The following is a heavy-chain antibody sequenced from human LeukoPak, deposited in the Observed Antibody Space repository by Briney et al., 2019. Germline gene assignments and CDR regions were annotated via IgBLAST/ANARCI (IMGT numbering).Heavy chain of an antibody. D-gene: IGHD5-24*01. CDR2: KYYSGSI. CDR1: GVSVSDGRYY. V-gene: IGHV4-61*01. CDR3: ARTSWVQSSYYFEY. Sequence: SETLSLACNVSGVSVSDGRYYWTWIRQHPGKGLEWIGYKYYSGSINYNPSLKSRVTISVDTSKNQFSLKLSSVTAADTAVYYCARTSWVQSSYYFEYWGQGTLVTVSS. J-gene: IGHJ4*02.